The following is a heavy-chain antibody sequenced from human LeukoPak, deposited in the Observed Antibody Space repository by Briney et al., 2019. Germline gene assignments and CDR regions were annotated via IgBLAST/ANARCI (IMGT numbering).Heavy chain of an antibody. CDR1: GFTFSTYW. D-gene: IGHD5-18*01. CDR2: INSDGSRT. V-gene: IGHV3-74*01. CDR3: AGGYSIDY. Sequence: GGSLRLSCAASGFTFSTYWMHWVRQAPGKGLVWVSRINSDGSRTTYADSVKGRFTIPRDNAKNTLSLQMNSLRAEDTAVYYCAGGYSIDYWGQGTLVTVSS. J-gene: IGHJ4*02.